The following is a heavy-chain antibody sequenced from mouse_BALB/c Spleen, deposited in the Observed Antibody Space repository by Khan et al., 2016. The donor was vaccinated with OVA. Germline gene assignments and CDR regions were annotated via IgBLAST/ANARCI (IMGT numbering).Heavy chain of an antibody. CDR3: ARDRIDY. CDR2: INPSSGHT. Sequence: VQLQESGAELAKPGASVKMSCKASGYTFSNYWIHWVKQRPGQGLEWIGYINPSSGHTYYNQTFNDKAKLTTDKSSSTAYMQLSSLTSEDSAVYYCARDRIDYWGQGTTLTVSS. V-gene: IGHV1-7*01. J-gene: IGHJ2*01. CDR1: GYTFSNYW.